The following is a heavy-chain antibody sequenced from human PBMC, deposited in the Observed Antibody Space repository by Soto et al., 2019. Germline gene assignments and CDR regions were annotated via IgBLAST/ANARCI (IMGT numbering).Heavy chain of an antibody. CDR3: ARLRGSGSYYYYFMDF. CDR1: GGSLSGNY. V-gene: IGHV4-59*08. Sequence: SETLSLTCTVSGGSLSGNYWSWVRQSPERGLEWIAYVYDSGVTNYNPSLTSRATISADTSKNQFSLRLASVTVADTAVYYCARLRGSGSYYYYFMDFRGKGTSVTVSS. J-gene: IGHJ6*03. D-gene: IGHD3-10*01. CDR2: VYDSGVT.